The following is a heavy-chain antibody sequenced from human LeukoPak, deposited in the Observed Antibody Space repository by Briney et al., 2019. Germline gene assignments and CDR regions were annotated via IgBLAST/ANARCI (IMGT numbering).Heavy chain of an antibody. V-gene: IGHV3-23*01. D-gene: IGHD3-3*01. CDR1: GFTFSSYA. CDR3: ASITIFGVAIDAFDI. CDR2: ISGSGGST. J-gene: IGHJ3*02. Sequence: QSGGSLRLSCAASGFTFSSYAMSWVRQAPGKGLEWVSAISGSGGSTYYADSVKGRFTISRDNSKNTLYLQMNSLRAEDTAVYYCASITIFGVAIDAFDIWGQGTMVTVSS.